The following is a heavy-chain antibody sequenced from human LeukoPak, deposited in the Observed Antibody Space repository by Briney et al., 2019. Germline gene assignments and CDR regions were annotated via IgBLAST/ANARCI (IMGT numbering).Heavy chain of an antibody. V-gene: IGHV4-59*08. CDR3: ARRVVVSATRWFDP. J-gene: IGHJ5*02. Sequence: SSETLSLTCTVSGGSISSYYWSWIRQPPGKGLEWIGYIYYSGSTNYNPSLKSRVTISVDTSKNQFSLKLSSVTAADTAVYYCARRVVVSATRWFDPWGQGTLVTVSS. D-gene: IGHD2-15*01. CDR1: GGSISSYY. CDR2: IYYSGST.